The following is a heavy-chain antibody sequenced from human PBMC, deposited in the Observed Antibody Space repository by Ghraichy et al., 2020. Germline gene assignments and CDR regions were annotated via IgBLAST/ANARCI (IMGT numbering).Heavy chain of an antibody. D-gene: IGHD3-22*01. CDR3: TTGAIVVVIDDLH. J-gene: IGHJ4*02. CDR1: GFTFSNAR. V-gene: IGHV3-15*01. CDR2: IKSKTDGGTT. Sequence: GGSLRLSCAASGFTFSNARMSWVRQAPGKGLEWVGRIKSKTDGGTTAYAAPVKGRFTISRDDSKNTLYLQMNSLKTEDTAVYYCTTGAIVVVIDDLHWGQLTLLTVSP.